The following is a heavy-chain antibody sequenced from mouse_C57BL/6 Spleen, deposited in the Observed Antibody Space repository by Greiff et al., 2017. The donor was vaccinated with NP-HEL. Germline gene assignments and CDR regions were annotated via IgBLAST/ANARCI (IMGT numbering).Heavy chain of an antibody. CDR3: ARATTASYYYAMDY. D-gene: IGHD1-2*01. J-gene: IGHJ4*01. Sequence: EVKLVESEGGLVQPGSSMKLSCTASGFTFSDYYMAWVRQVPEKGLEWVANINYDGSSTYYLDSLKSRFIISRDNAKNILYLQMSSLKSEDTATYYCARATTASYYYAMDYWGQGTSVTVSS. V-gene: IGHV5-16*01. CDR2: INYDGSST. CDR1: GFTFSDYY.